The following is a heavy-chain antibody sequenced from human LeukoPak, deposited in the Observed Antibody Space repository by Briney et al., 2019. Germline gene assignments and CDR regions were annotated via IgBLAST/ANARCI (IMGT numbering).Heavy chain of an antibody. J-gene: IGHJ4*02. D-gene: IGHD3-22*01. CDR3: VAQAYYDSSGYWV. CDR2: ISSNGGST. CDR1: GFTFSSYA. Sequence: GSLRLSCSASGFTFSSYAMHWVRQAPGKGLEYVSAISSNGGSTYYADSVKGRFTISRDNSKNTLYLQMSSLRAEDTAVYYCVAQAYYDSSGYWVWGQGTLVTVSS. V-gene: IGHV3-64D*09.